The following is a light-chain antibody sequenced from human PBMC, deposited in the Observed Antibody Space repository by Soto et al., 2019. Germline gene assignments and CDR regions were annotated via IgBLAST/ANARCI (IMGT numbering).Light chain of an antibody. CDR1: QSVSRY. Sequence: EIVLTQSPATLSLSPVERATLSCRASQSVSRYLAWYQQKPGQAPRLLIYDASNRATGIPARFSGSGSGTDFTLTISSLEPEDFAVYYCQQRSNWPSFGPGTKLDIK. J-gene: IGKJ3*01. V-gene: IGKV3-11*01. CDR3: QQRSNWPS. CDR2: DAS.